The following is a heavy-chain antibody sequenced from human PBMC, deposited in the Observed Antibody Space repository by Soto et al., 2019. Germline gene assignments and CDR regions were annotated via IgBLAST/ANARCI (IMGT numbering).Heavy chain of an antibody. CDR3: ARLVLDYDPTSPEFDY. D-gene: IGHD3-3*01. CDR2: IYYSGST. Sequence: SETLSLTCTVSGGSISSYYWSWIRQPPGKGLEWIGYIYYSGSTNYNPSLKSRVTISVDTSKNQFSLKLSSVTAANTAVYYCARLVLDYDPTSPEFDYWGQGTLVTVSS. J-gene: IGHJ4*02. V-gene: IGHV4-59*08. CDR1: GGSISSYY.